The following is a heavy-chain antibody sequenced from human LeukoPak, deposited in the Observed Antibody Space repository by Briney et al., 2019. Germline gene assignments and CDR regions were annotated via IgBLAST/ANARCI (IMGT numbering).Heavy chain of an antibody. V-gene: IGHV3-23*01. CDR1: GFTFSSYA. CDR2: ISGSGVST. J-gene: IGHJ3*02. Sequence: HPGGSLRLSCAASGFTFSSYAMSWVRQAPGRGLEWVSAISGSGVSTYYADSVKGRFTISRDNSKNTLYLQMNSLRAEDTAVYYCARVKLYDRRAFDIWGQGTMVTVSS. D-gene: IGHD3-22*01. CDR3: ARVKLYDRRAFDI.